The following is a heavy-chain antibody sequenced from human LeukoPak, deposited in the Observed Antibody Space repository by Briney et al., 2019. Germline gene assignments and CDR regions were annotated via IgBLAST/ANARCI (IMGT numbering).Heavy chain of an antibody. V-gene: IGHV4-59*08. J-gene: IGHJ4*02. CDR2: IYYSGST. D-gene: IGHD6-19*01. Sequence: PSETLSLTCTVSGGSISSYYWSWIRQPPEKGLEWIGYIYYSGSTNYNPSLKSRVTISVDTSKNQFSLKLSSVTAADTAVYYCARQGPRRFIAVAGTGLFDYWGQGTLVTVSS. CDR1: GGSISSYY. CDR3: ARQGPRRFIAVAGTGLFDY.